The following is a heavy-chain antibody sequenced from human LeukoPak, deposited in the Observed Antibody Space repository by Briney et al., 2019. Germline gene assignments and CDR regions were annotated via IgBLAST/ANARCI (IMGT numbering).Heavy chain of an antibody. D-gene: IGHD7-27*01. J-gene: IGHJ4*02. CDR2: IKQDGRER. CDR1: GFTFTNYW. CDR3: ARENWAPYE. Sequence: SGGSLRLSCAASGFTFTNYWMTWVRQAPGKWLEWVANIKQDGRERNYVGSVKGRFTISRDNAKNSLYLQMNSLRAEDTAVYYCARENWAPYEWGQGTLVTVSS. V-gene: IGHV3-7*01.